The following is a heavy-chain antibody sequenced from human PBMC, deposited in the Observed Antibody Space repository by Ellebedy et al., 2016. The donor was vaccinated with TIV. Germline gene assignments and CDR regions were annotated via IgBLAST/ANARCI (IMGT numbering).Heavy chain of an antibody. CDR2: IWYDGSNK. CDR1: GFTFSSYG. CDR3: AKDRPNYYYYGMDV. V-gene: IGHV3-33*06. Sequence: GGSLRLSXAASGFTFSSYGMHWVRQAPGKGLEWVAVIWYDGSNKYYADSVKGRFTISRDNSKNTLYLQMNSLRAEDTAVYYCAKDRPNYYYYGMDVWGQGTTVTVSS. J-gene: IGHJ6*02.